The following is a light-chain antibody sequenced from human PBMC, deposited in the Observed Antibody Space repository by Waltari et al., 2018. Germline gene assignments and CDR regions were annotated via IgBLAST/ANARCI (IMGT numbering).Light chain of an antibody. J-gene: IGLJ3*02. V-gene: IGLV1-47*01. CDR3: AAWDDSLSGPV. Sequence: QSVLTQPPSASGTPGQRVTISCSGSSSNIGSNYVYWYQQLPRTAPKLLIDRNNRRPSGVPDRFSGSKSGTSASLAISGLRSEDEAEYYCAAWDDSLSGPVFGGGTKLTVL. CDR2: RNN. CDR1: SSNIGSNY.